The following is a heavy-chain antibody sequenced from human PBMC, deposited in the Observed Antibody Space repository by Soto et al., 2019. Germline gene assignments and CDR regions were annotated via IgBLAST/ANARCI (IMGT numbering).Heavy chain of an antibody. D-gene: IGHD2-2*01. CDR3: ARVVVPAALNDYYYYGMDV. V-gene: IGHV1-18*01. CDR1: GYTFTSYG. CDR2: ISAYNGNT. J-gene: IGHJ6*02. Sequence: ASVKVSCKASGYTFTSYGISWVRQAPGQGLEWMGWISAYNGNTNYAQKLQGRVTMTTDTSTSTAYMELRSLRSDDTAVYYCARVVVPAALNDYYYYGMDVWGQGTTVTVS.